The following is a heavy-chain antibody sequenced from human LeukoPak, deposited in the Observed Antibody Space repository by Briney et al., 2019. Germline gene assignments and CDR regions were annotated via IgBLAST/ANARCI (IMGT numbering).Heavy chain of an antibody. CDR3: ARAYHYGSGHPGAFDI. CDR1: GYTFTSYG. Sequence: ASVKVSCKASGYTFTSYGISWVRQAPGQGLEWMGWISAYNGNTNYAQKLQGRGTMTTDTSTDTAYMQLSRLRSDDTAVYYCARAYHYGSGHPGAFDIWGQGTMVTVSS. D-gene: IGHD3-10*01. V-gene: IGHV1-18*01. J-gene: IGHJ3*02. CDR2: ISAYNGNT.